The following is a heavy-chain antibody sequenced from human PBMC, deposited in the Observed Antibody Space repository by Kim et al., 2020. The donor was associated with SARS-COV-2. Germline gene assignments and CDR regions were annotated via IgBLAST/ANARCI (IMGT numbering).Heavy chain of an antibody. D-gene: IGHD4-17*01. CDR3: ARELGYGDYGIDY. CDR1: GFTFSHYS. Sequence: GGSLRLSCAASGFTFSHYSINWVRQAPGKGLEWVSYISSTSNIIKYADSVKGRFTISRDNAKNFGYLQMNSLRDEDTAVYYCARELGYGDYGIDYWGQGTLVTVSS. CDR2: ISSTSNII. V-gene: IGHV3-48*02. J-gene: IGHJ4*02.